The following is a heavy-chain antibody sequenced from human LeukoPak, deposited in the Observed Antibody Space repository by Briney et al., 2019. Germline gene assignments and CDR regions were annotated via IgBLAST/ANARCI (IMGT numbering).Heavy chain of an antibody. CDR1: GFTFSSYV. CDR3: ARVQRGIAVALDY. D-gene: IGHD6-19*01. J-gene: IGHJ4*02. CDR2: ISTTGSSI. Sequence: GGSLRLSYAASGFTFSSYVMNWVRQAPGKGLEWVSYISTTGSSIYYADSVKGRFTISRDNVKNLLYLQMNSLRAEDTAVYYCARVQRGIAVALDYWGQGTLATVSS. V-gene: IGHV3-48*03.